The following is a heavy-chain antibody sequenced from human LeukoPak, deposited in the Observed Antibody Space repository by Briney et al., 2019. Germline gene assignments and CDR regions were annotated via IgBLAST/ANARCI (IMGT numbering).Heavy chain of an antibody. D-gene: IGHD6-19*01. CDR1: GGSISSYY. V-gene: IGHV4-59*01. CDR2: IYYSGST. Sequence: SEALSLTCTVSGGSISSYYWGWIRQPPGKGLEWIGYIYYSGSTNYNPSLKSRVTISVDTSKNQFSLKLSSVTAADTAVYYCARLQWLGRYYYYYMDVWGKGTTVTVSS. J-gene: IGHJ6*03. CDR3: ARLQWLGRYYYYYMDV.